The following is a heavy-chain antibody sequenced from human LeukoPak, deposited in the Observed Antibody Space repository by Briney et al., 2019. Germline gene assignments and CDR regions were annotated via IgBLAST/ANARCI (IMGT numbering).Heavy chain of an antibody. J-gene: IGHJ6*03. CDR3: ASVSPGSSSYYYMDV. V-gene: IGHV1-69*13. D-gene: IGHD2-15*01. CDR2: IIPIFGTA. CDR1: GYTFTSYA. Sequence: GASVKVSCKASGYTFTSYAISWVRQAPGQGLEWMGGIIPIFGTANYAQKFQGRVTITADESTSTAYMELSSLRSEDTAVYYCASVSPGSSSYYYMDVWGKGTTVTVSS.